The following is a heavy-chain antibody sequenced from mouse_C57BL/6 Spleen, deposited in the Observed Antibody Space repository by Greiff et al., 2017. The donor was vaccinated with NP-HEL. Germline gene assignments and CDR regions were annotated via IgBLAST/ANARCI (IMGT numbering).Heavy chain of an antibody. J-gene: IGHJ2*01. CDR2: ISDGGSYT. CDR1: GFTFSSYA. Sequence: EVNVVESGGGLVKPGGSLKLSCAASGFTFSSYAMSWVRQTPEKRLEWVATISDGGSYTYYPDNVKGRFTISRDNAKNNLYLQMSHLKSEDTAMYYCARELVFDYWGQGTTLTVSS. V-gene: IGHV5-4*01. CDR3: ARELVFDY.